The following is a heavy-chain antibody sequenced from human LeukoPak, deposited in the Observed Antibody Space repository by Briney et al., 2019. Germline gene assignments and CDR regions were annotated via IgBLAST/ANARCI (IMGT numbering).Heavy chain of an antibody. D-gene: IGHD2-21*02. CDR1: GFTFSSYS. J-gene: IGHJ2*01. CDR2: IRFTGSYI. V-gene: IGHV3-21*01. Sequence: PGGSLRLSCAASGFTFSSYSMNWVRQAPGRGLEWVSSIRFTGSYIYYADSVKGRFTISRDNAKNSLYLQMDSLRAEDTAVYYCARDLSPFLAYCGGDCPKKGAVWYFDLWGRGTLVTVSS. CDR3: ARDLSPFLAYCGGDCPKKGAVWYFDL.